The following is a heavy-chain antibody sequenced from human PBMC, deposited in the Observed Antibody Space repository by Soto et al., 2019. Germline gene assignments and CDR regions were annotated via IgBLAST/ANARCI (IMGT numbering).Heavy chain of an antibody. Sequence: QVQLVESGGDVVQPGGSLRLSCAASGFTFNNFGMHWVRQAPGKGLEWVAVISYDGNNKHYADSVKGRFTISRDNSKNTLYLEMNSLRADDTAVYYCAKGGYCSGGTCGPTDYWGQGSLVTDSS. J-gene: IGHJ4*02. V-gene: IGHV3-30*18. D-gene: IGHD2-15*01. CDR1: GFTFNNFG. CDR3: AKGGYCSGGTCGPTDY. CDR2: ISYDGNNK.